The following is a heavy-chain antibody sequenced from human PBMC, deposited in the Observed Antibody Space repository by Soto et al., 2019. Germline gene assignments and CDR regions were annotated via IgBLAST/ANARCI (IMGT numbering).Heavy chain of an antibody. Sequence: ASETLSLTCTVSGGSISSYYWSWIRQPPGKGLEWIGYIYYSGSTNYNPSLKSRVTISVDTSKNQFSLKLSSVTAADTAVYYCARALILTGYYIHDAFDIWGQGTMVTVSS. CDR2: IYYSGST. CDR3: ARALILTGYYIHDAFDI. J-gene: IGHJ3*02. CDR1: GGSISSYY. D-gene: IGHD3-9*01. V-gene: IGHV4-59*01.